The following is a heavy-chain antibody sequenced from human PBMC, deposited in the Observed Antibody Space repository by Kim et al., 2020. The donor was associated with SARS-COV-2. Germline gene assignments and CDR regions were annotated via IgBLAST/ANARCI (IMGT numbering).Heavy chain of an antibody. J-gene: IGHJ4*02. V-gene: IGHV3-23*01. D-gene: IGHD3-22*01. Sequence: GGSLRLSCAAYGFTFSTYGMSWVRQAPDKGLEWVSVISGSGGTTYYSDSVTGRFTISRDNSKNTLYLQMNSLRAEDTAEYYCAKSNSGYYAYLDSWGQGILVTVSS. CDR3: AKSNSGYYAYLDS. CDR1: GFTFSTYG. CDR2: ISGSGGTT.